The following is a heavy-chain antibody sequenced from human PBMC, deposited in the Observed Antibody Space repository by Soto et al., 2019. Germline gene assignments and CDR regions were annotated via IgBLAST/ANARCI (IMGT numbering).Heavy chain of an antibody. CDR2: ISYDGSNK. CDR3: ARDDRRDGCFDY. V-gene: IGHV3-30-3*01. CDR1: GFTFSSYA. D-gene: IGHD6-19*01. J-gene: IGHJ4*02. Sequence: QVQLVESGGGVVQPGRSLRLSCAASGFTFSSYAMHWVRQAPGKGLEWVAVISYDGSNKYYADSVKGRFTISRDNSKNTLYLQMNSLRAEDTAVYYCARDDRRDGCFDYWGQGTLVTVSS.